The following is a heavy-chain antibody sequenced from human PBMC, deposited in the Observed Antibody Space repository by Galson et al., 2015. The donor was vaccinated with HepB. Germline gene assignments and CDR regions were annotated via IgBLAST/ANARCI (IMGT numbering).Heavy chain of an antibody. CDR3: ARGAFVAVVGGTQNYRFDP. D-gene: IGHD2-15*01. CDR1: GYTFSTYS. CDR2: ISPYNRDT. V-gene: IGHV1-18*01. J-gene: IGHJ5*02. Sequence: SVKVSCKASGYTFSTYSITWVRQAPGHGLEWMGWISPYNRDTTYTRKFQGRVTMTTDTFTSTAYMELRSLRSDDTAVYYCARGAFVAVVGGTQNYRFDPWGQGTLVTVSS.